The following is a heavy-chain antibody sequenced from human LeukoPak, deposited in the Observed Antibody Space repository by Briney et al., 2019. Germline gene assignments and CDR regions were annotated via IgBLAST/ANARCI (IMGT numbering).Heavy chain of an antibody. CDR3: AKVPGAIVGATTLFDY. D-gene: IGHD1-26*01. Sequence: PGGSMRLSCAASGFTFSSYAMSWDSPAQGKGLEWVSSISRSGGNTYYADSVKGRFTVSRDNSKNTLYLQMNSRRAEDTAVYFCAKVPGAIVGATTLFDYWGQGTLVTVSS. CDR2: ISRSGGNT. J-gene: IGHJ4*02. V-gene: IGHV3-23*01. CDR1: GFTFSSYA.